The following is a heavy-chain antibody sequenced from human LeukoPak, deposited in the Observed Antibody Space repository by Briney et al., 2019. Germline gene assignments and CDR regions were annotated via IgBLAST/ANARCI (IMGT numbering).Heavy chain of an antibody. CDR2: ISSSSSYI. D-gene: IGHD4-11*01. CDR3: ARADQQYYFDY. Sequence: GGSLRLSCAASGFTFSSYSMNWVRQAPGKGLEWVSSISSSSSYIYYADSVKGRFTISRDNAKNSLYLQMNSLRAEDTAVCYCARADQQYYFDYWGQGTLVTVSS. CDR1: GFTFSSYS. V-gene: IGHV3-21*01. J-gene: IGHJ4*02.